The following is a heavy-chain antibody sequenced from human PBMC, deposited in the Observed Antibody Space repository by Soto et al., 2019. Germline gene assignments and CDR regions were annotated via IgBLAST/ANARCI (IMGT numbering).Heavy chain of an antibody. CDR1: GFTLNNYA. Sequence: GGSLRLSCASSGFTLNNYAMTWVLQAPGKGLEWVSGINGGGGTTYYADSVKGRFTISRDNSKNTLYLQMDSLRAEDSALYFCAKDRVSPTVTTNYYPYMDVWGKGTTVTVS. CDR3: AKDRVSPTVTTNYYPYMDV. J-gene: IGHJ6*03. V-gene: IGHV3-23*01. CDR2: INGGGGTT. D-gene: IGHD4-17*01.